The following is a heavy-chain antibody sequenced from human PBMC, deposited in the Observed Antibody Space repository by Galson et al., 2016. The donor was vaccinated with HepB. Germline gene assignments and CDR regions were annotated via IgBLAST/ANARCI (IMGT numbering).Heavy chain of an antibody. Sequence: SLRLSCAASGFTFSSYAMSWVRQAPGKGLEWVSAISGSGGSTYYVDSVKGRFTISKDNAKNTLYLQMNSLRAEDTAVYYCAKDYLVLRYFDWLISKGSFDIWGQGTMVTVSS. D-gene: IGHD3-9*01. CDR3: AKDYLVLRYFDWLISKGSFDI. J-gene: IGHJ3*02. CDR1: GFTFSSYA. CDR2: ISGSGGST. V-gene: IGHV3-23*01.